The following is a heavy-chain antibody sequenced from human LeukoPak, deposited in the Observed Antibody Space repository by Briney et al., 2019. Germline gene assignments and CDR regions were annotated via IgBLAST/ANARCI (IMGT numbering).Heavy chain of an antibody. D-gene: IGHD4-23*01. CDR3: ARGSGYGGNSGADY. Sequence: SETLSLTCTVSGYSISSGYYWGWIRQPPGKGLEWIGSIYHSGSTYYNPSLKSRVTISVDTSKNQFSLKLSSMTAADTAVYYCARGSGYGGNSGADYWGQGTLVTVSS. J-gene: IGHJ4*02. V-gene: IGHV4-38-2*02. CDR2: IYHSGST. CDR1: GYSISSGYY.